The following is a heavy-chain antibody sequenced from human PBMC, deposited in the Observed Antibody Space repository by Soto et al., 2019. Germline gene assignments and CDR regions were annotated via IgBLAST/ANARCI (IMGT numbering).Heavy chain of an antibody. V-gene: IGHV4-30-4*01. J-gene: IGHJ6*02. CDR2: IYYSGST. Sequence: TSETLSLTCTVSGGSISSGDYYWSWIRQPPGKGLEWIGYIYYSGSTYYNPSLKSRVTISVDTSKNQFSLKLSSVTAADTAVYYCARGGLNYYYYGMDVWGQGTTVTVSS. CDR3: ARGGLNYYYYGMDV. D-gene: IGHD3-16*01. CDR1: GGSISSGDYY.